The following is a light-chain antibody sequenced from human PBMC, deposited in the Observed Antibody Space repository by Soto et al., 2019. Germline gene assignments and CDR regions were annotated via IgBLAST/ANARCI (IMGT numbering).Light chain of an antibody. CDR1: QSISDT. CDR3: QQYGSSTET. V-gene: IGKV3-15*01. CDR2: GAS. J-gene: IGKJ1*01. Sequence: ETVMTQSPVTLSVSPGERATLSCRASQSISDTLAWYQQKPGQAPRLLIHGASTRATGFPARFSGSGSGTDFTLTISRLEPEDFAVYYCQQYGSSTETFGQGTKVDIK.